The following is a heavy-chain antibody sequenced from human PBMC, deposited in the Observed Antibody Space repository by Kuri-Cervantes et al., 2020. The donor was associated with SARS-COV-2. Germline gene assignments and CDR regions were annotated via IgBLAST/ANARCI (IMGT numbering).Heavy chain of an antibody. V-gene: IGHV1-69*10. Sequence: SVKVSCKASGGTFSSYAISWVRQAPGQGLEWMGGIIPIFGIANYAQKFQGRVTITADKSTSTAYMELSSLRSEDTAVYYCARNEVADYGDYGEVGEWGQGILVTVSS. D-gene: IGHD4-17*01. CDR1: GGTFSSYA. J-gene: IGHJ4*02. CDR2: IIPIFGIA. CDR3: ARNEVADYGDYGEVGE.